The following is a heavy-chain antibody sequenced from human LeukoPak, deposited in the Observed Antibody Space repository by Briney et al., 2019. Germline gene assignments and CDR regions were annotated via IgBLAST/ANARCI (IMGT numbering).Heavy chain of an antibody. Sequence: PGGSLRLSCAASGFTFSSYWMSWVRQAPGKGLEWVANIKQDGSEKYYVDSVKGRFTISRDNAKNSLYLQMNSLRAEDTAVYYCARDDPPYPGGWSSSWYFGAFDIWGQGTMVTVSS. CDR2: IKQDGSEK. J-gene: IGHJ3*02. V-gene: IGHV3-7*01. CDR1: GFTFSSYW. CDR3: ARDDPPYPGGWSSSWYFGAFDI. D-gene: IGHD6-13*01.